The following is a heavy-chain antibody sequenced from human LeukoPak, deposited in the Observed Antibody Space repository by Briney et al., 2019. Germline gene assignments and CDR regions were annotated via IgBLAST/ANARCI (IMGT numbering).Heavy chain of an antibody. CDR1: GFTVSSNY. CDR3: ARDRSVYIERYYGMDV. CDR2: IYSGGST. V-gene: IGHV3-53*01. J-gene: IGHJ6*02. Sequence: GGSLRLSCAASGFTVSSNYMSWVRQAPGKGMEWVSVIYSGGSTYYADSVKGRFTISRDNSKNTLYLQMNSLRAEDTAVYYCARDRSVYIERYYGMDVWGQGTTVTVSS. D-gene: IGHD5-12*01.